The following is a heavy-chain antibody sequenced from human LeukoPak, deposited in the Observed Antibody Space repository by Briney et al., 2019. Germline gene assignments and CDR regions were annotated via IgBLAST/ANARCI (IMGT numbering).Heavy chain of an antibody. Sequence: QSGGSLRLSCAASGFTFSSYSMNWVRQAPGKGLEWVSSISSSSYIYYADSVKGRFTISRDNAKNSLYLQMNSLRAEDTAVYYCARKFNPLTTVVSTGTSDYWGQGTLVTVSS. CDR3: ARKFNPLTTVVSTGTSDY. V-gene: IGHV3-21*01. CDR1: GFTFSSYS. J-gene: IGHJ4*02. D-gene: IGHD4-23*01. CDR2: ISSSSYI.